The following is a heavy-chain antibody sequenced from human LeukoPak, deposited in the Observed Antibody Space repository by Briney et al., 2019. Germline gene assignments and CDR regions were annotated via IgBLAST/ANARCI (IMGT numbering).Heavy chain of an antibody. J-gene: IGHJ4*02. CDR2: IYYSGST. D-gene: IGHD3-3*01. CDR1: GGSFSGYY. Sequence: SETLSLTCAVYGGSFSGYYWSWIRQHPGKGLEWIGYIYYSGSTYYNPSLKSRVTISVDTSKNQFSLKLSSVTAADTAVYYCARIFGVVTVDYWGQGTLVTVSS. CDR3: ARIFGVVTVDY. V-gene: IGHV4-31*11.